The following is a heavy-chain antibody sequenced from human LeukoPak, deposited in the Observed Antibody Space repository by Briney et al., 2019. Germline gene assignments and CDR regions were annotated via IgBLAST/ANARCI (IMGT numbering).Heavy chain of an antibody. D-gene: IGHD3-16*02. CDR2: ISSSSSYI. V-gene: IGHV3-21*01. J-gene: IGHJ4*02. Sequence: GGSLRLSCEASGFSFSAYTMDWVRQAPGKGLEWVSSISSSSSYIYYADSVKGRFTISRDNAKNSLYLQMNSLRAEDTAVYYCARDLIDRGSLDYWGQGTLVTVSS. CDR3: ARDLIDRGSLDY. CDR1: GFSFSAYT.